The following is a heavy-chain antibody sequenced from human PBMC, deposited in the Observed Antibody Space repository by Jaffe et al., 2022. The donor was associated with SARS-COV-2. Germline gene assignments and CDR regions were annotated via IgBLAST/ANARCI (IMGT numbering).Heavy chain of an antibody. CDR2: ISYDGSNK. Sequence: QVQLVESGGGVVQPGRSLRLSCAASGFTFSSYGMHWVRQAPGKGLEWVAVISYDGSNKYYADSVKGRFTISRDNSKNTLYLQMNSLRAEDTAVYYCAKDGYRGQWLVRGNYFDYWGQGTLVTVSS. CDR1: GFTFSSYG. CDR3: AKDGYRGQWLVRGNYFDY. J-gene: IGHJ4*02. D-gene: IGHD6-19*01. V-gene: IGHV3-30*18.